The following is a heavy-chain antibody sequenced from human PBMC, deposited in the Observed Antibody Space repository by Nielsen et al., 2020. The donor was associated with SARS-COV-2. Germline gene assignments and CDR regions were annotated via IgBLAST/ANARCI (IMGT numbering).Heavy chain of an antibody. D-gene: IGHD2/OR15-2a*01. Sequence: ASVKVSCKVSGYTLTELSMHWVRQAPGQGLEWMGGFDPEDGETIYAQKFQGRVTMTEDTSTDTAYMELSSLRSEDTAVYYCAREFYADSAGSSSIYGMDVWGQGTTVTVSS. V-gene: IGHV1-24*01. CDR1: GYTLTELS. J-gene: IGHJ6*02. CDR2: FDPEDGET. CDR3: AREFYADSAGSSSIYGMDV.